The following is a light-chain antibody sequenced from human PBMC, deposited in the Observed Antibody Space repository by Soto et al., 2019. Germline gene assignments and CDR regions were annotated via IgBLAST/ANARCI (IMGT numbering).Light chain of an antibody. CDR1: SGDVGGYNY. J-gene: IGLJ3*02. CDR2: EVT. CDR3: SSYAGSNNLL. V-gene: IGLV2-8*01. Sequence: QSVLTQPPSASGSPGQSVTISCTGTSGDVGGYNYVSWYQQHPGKAPKLMIYEVTQRPSGVPDRFSGSKSGNTSSLTVCGLQAEDEADYYCSSYAGSNNLLFGGGTKLTVL.